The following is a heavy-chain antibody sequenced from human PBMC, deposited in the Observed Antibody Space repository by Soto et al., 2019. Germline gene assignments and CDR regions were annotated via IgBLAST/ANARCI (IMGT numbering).Heavy chain of an antibody. CDR2: MNPNSGNT. V-gene: IGHV1-8*01. J-gene: IGHJ6*02. Sequence: GASVKVSCKASGYTFTSYDINWVRQATGQGLEWMGWMNPNSGNTGYAQKFQGRVTMTRNTSISTAYMELSSLRSEDTAAYYCATSGDLGARYYYGMDVWGQGTTVTVSS. D-gene: IGHD7-27*01. CDR3: ATSGDLGARYYYGMDV. CDR1: GYTFTSYD.